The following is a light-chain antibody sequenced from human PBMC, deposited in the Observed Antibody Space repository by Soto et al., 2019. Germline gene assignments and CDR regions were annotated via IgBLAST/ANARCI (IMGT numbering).Light chain of an antibody. CDR2: DVS. V-gene: IGLV2-14*03. CDR3: SSYTSTSTLV. CDR1: SSHVGGYNY. J-gene: IGLJ2*01. Sequence: QSVLTQPASVSGSPGQSITISCTGTSSHVGGYNYVSWYQQHPGKAPKLMIYDVSNRPSGVSNRFSGSKSGNTASLPLSGLQAEDEADYYCSSYTSTSTLVFGGGTKLTVL.